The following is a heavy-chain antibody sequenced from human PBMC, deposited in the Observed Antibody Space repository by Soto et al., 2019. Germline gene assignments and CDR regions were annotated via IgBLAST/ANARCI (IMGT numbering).Heavy chain of an antibody. V-gene: IGHV1-18*01. J-gene: IGHJ6*03. D-gene: IGHD4-17*01. CDR2: ISTYNGNT. CDR3: ARTTVTASYYYMDV. Sequence: ASVKVSCKASGYTITNYGFTWVRQAPGQGLEWLGWISTYNGNTKYAQKVQGRLTMTTDTSTSTANMELTSLRSDDTALYYCARTTVTASYYYMDVWGKGSTVTVS. CDR1: GYTITNYG.